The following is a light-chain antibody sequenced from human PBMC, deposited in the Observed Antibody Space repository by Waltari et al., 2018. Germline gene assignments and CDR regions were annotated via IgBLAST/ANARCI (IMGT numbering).Light chain of an antibody. Sequence: QPVVTQEPSLSVSPGGPVTLTCALSPRSLSSTSYASWYQQSPGQTPRTLVYKANIRSSGVPDRFSGSVLGNKAVLIITGAQAEDESTYYCLLYMGSGIWVFGGGTKLTVL. CDR2: KAN. CDR1: PRSLSSTSY. CDR3: LLYMGSGIWV. J-gene: IGLJ3*02. V-gene: IGLV8-61*01.